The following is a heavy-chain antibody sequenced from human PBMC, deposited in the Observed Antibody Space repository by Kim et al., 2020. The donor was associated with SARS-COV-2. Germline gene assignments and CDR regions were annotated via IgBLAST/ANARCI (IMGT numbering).Heavy chain of an antibody. D-gene: IGHD3-22*01. Sequence: SETLSLTCTVAGCSISSDGYCWSCIRQHPGKCLEWLGYIYYSGSTYYNPSLKSRVTISVDTSKNQFSLKLSSGTAADTAVYYCARARITMIVVVDAFDIWGQGTMVTVSS. V-gene: IGHV4-31*03. CDR3: ARARITMIVVVDAFDI. CDR1: GCSISSDGYC. J-gene: IGHJ3*02. CDR2: IYYSGST.